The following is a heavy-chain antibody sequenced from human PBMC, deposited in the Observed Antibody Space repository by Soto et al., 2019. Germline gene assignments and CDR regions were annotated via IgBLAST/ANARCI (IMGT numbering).Heavy chain of an antibody. J-gene: IGHJ6*03. CDR1: GFPFSSYA. V-gene: IGHV3-23*01. D-gene: IGHD2-2*01. CDR2: ISGSGGST. Sequence: GGSLRLSCAASGFPFSSYAMSWVRQAPGKGLEWVSAISGSGGSTYYADSVKGRFTISRDNSKNTLYLQMNSLRAEDTAVYYCAKAGRYCSSTSCSAVYYYYYMDVWGKGTTVTVSS. CDR3: AKAGRYCSSTSCSAVYYYYYMDV.